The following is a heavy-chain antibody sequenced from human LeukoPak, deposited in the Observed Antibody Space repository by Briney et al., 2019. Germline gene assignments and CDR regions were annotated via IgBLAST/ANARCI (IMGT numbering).Heavy chain of an antibody. J-gene: IGHJ4*02. V-gene: IGHV4-61*01. CDR2: IHHSGTT. CDR3: ARGRLGATC. Sequence: PSETLSLTCTVSGGSVSRGSYYWSWTRQPPGKGLEWIGYIHHSGTTNYSPSLKSRVTISVDMSKNQFFLNLTSVTAADTAVYYCARGRLGATCWGQGTLVTVSS. D-gene: IGHD1-26*01. CDR1: GGSVSRGSYY.